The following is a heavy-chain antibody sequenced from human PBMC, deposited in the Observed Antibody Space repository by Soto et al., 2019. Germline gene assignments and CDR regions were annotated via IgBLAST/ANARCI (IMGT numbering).Heavy chain of an antibody. V-gene: IGHV4-31*03. J-gene: IGHJ5*01. D-gene: IGHD1-26*01. CDR1: GGSISSGGYY. CDR2: IYYSGST. CDR3: ARHSASWQWFDY. Sequence: QVQLQESGPGLVKPSQTLSLTCSVSGGSISSGGYYWSWIRQHPEKGLEWIGYIYYSGSTTYNPSLKSRVNISVDTSSNRFSLDLRSETAADTAIYYCARHSASWQWFDYWGQGTLVTVSS.